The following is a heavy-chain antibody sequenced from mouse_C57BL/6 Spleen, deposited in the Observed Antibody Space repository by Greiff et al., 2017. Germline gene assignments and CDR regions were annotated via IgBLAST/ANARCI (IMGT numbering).Heavy chain of an antibody. CDR2: IYPGDGDT. CDR3: ARSGGNYYFDY. Sequence: QVQLQQSGPELVKPGASVKISCKASGYAFSSSWMNWVKQRPGKGLEWIGRIYPGDGDTNYNGKFKGKATLTADKSSSTAYMQLSSLTSEDCAVCFCARSGGNYYFDYWGQGTTRTVSS. D-gene: IGHD2-1*01. V-gene: IGHV1-82*01. J-gene: IGHJ2*01. CDR1: GYAFSSSW.